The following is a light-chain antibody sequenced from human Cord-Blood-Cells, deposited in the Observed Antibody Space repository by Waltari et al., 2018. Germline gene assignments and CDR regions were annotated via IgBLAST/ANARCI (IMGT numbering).Light chain of an antibody. V-gene: IGKV3-20*01. CDR1: QSVGSSY. J-gene: IGKJ2*01. CDR3: QQYGSSALYT. Sequence: EIVLTQSPGTLSLSPGERATLSCRASQSVGSSYLAWYQQKPGQAPRLLIYGASSRATGIPDRFSGSGSGTDFTLTISRLEPEDFAGYYCQQYGSSALYTFGQGTKLEIK. CDR2: GAS.